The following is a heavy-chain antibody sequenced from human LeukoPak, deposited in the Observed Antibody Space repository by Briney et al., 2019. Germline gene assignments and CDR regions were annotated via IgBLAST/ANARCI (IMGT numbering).Heavy chain of an antibody. CDR3: ARDRYRVGATMLGYYYYGMDV. CDR2: IIPILGIA. CDR1: GGTFSSYA. J-gene: IGHJ6*02. V-gene: IGHV1-69*04. D-gene: IGHD1-26*01. Sequence: SVKVSCKASGGTFSSYAISWVRQAPGQGLEWMGRIIPILGIANYAQKFQGRVTITADKSTSTAYMELSSLRSEDTAVYYCARDRYRVGATMLGYYYYGMDVWGQGTTVTVSS.